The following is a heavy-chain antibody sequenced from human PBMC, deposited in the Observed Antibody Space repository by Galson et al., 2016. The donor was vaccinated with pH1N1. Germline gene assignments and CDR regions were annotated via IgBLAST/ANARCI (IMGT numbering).Heavy chain of an antibody. V-gene: IGHV3-21*01. CDR3: VSCSAGTCLQTSTYDI. Sequence: SLRLSCAVSGFTFSSYSMNWVRQAPGKGLEWVASISSSSIYIYRADSVKGRFTISRDNAKNSLYLQMKSLRAEDTAVYYCVSCSAGTCLQTSTYDIWGQGTMVTVSS. CDR2: ISSSSIYI. D-gene: IGHD2-15*01. CDR1: GFTFSSYS. J-gene: IGHJ3*02.